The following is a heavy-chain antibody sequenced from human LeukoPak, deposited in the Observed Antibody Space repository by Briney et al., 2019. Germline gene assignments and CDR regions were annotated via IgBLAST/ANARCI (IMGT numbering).Heavy chain of an antibody. CDR2: IHSGGRA. V-gene: IGHV3-66*02. J-gene: IGHJ6*04. CDR3: VGVETITMVRGASGDV. Sequence: QPGGSLRLSCAASGFSVSSNYMTWVRQAPGKGLEWVSVIHSGGRAYYADPVKGRFTTSRDNSKNTLDLQMNSLSVEDTAVYYCVGVETITMVRGASGDVWGKGTTVTVSS. D-gene: IGHD3-10*01. CDR1: GFSVSSNY.